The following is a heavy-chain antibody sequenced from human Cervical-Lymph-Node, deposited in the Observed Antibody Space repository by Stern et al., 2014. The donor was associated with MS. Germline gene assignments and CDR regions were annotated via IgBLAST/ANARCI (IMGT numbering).Heavy chain of an antibody. CDR1: GGSINNGDYY. CDR2: IYYSGAT. J-gene: IGHJ6*02. D-gene: IGHD1-1*01. V-gene: IGHV4-31*03. CDR3: ARELSGMYGMDV. Sequence: QVQLQESGPGLVKPSQTLFLTCTVSGGSINNGDYYWSWVRQHPGKGLEWLGYIYYSGATYYNPSLKGRLTISVDTSKRHFSLKLTSVTAADTAVYYCARELSGMYGMDVWGQGTTVTVSS.